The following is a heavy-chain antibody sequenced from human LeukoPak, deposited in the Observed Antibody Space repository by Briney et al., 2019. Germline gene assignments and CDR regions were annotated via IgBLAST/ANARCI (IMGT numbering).Heavy chain of an antibody. CDR3: ARDKALVNYYYYYMDV. V-gene: IGHV1-46*01. J-gene: IGHJ6*03. CDR1: GYTFTSYY. Sequence: ASVKVSCKASGYTFTSYYMHWVRQAPGQGLEWMGIINPSGGSTSYAQKFQGRVTMTRDTSTSTVYMELSSLRSEDTAVYYCARDKALVNYYYYYMDVWGKGTTVTISS. D-gene: IGHD4-23*01. CDR2: INPSGGST.